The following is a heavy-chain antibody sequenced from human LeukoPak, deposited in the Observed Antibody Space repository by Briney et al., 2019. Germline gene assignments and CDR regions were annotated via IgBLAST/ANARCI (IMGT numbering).Heavy chain of an antibody. V-gene: IGHV5-51*01. J-gene: IGHJ6*02. D-gene: IGHD2-15*01. CDR1: GYSFTSYW. CDR3: ARQKGRYCSGGSCYSLYGTDV. CDR2: IYPGDSDT. Sequence: GESLKISCKGSGYSFTSYWIGWVRQMPGKGLEWMGIIYPGDSDTRYSPSFQGQVTISADKSISTAYLQWSSLKASDTAMYYCARQKGRYCSGGSCYSLYGTDVWGQGTTVTVSS.